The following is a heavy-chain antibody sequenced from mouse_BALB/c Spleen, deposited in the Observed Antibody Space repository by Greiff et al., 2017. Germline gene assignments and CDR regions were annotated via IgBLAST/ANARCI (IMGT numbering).Heavy chain of an antibody. Sequence: VKLQESGAELAKPGASVKMSCKASGYTFTSYWMHWVKQRPGQGLEWIGYINPSTGYTEYNQKFKDKATLTADKSSSTAYMQLSSLTSEDSAVYYCAREGTTATGFFAYWGQGTLVTVSA. CDR2: INPSTGYT. CDR1: GYTFTSYW. D-gene: IGHD1-2*01. V-gene: IGHV1-7*01. J-gene: IGHJ3*01. CDR3: AREGTTATGFFAY.